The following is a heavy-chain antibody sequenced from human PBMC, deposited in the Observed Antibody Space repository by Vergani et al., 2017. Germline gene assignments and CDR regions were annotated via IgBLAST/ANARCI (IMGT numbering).Heavy chain of an antibody. J-gene: IGHJ4*02. D-gene: IGHD3-3*01. V-gene: IGHV4-34*01. CDR2: INHSGST. CDR3: ARGVGAYYDFWSGPRGSYYFDY. Sequence: QVQLQQWGAGLLKPSETLSLTCAVYGGSFSGYYWSWIRQPPGKGLEWIGEINHSGSTNYNPSLKSRVTISVDPSKNQFSLKLSAVTAADTAVYYCARGVGAYYDFWSGPRGSYYFDYWGQGTLVTVSS. CDR1: GGSFSGYY.